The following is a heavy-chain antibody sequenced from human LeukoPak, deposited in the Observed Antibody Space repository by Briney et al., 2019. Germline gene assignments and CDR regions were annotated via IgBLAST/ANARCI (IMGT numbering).Heavy chain of an antibody. CDR3: ARVTYYDFWSGYYLTPYYYYGMDV. Sequence: SVKVSCKASGGTFSSYAISWVRQAPGQGLEWMGGIIPIFGTANYAQKFQGRVTITADESTSTAYMELSSLRSEDTAVYCCARVTYYDFWSGYYLTPYYYYGMDVWGQGTTVTVSS. J-gene: IGHJ6*02. D-gene: IGHD3-3*01. V-gene: IGHV1-69*13. CDR1: GGTFSSYA. CDR2: IIPIFGTA.